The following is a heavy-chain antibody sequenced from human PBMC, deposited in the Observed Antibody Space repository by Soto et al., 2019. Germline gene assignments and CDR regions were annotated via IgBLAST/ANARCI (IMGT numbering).Heavy chain of an antibody. CDR3: ARGGLDSSSWYDSNWFDP. Sequence: ASVKVSCKASGYTFTSYDINWVRQATGQGLEWMGWMNPNSGNTGYAQKFQGRVTMTRNTSISTAYMELSSLRSEDTAAYYCARGGLDSSSWYDSNWFDPWGQGTLVTVSS. D-gene: IGHD6-13*01. V-gene: IGHV1-8*01. CDR1: GYTFTSYD. CDR2: MNPNSGNT. J-gene: IGHJ5*02.